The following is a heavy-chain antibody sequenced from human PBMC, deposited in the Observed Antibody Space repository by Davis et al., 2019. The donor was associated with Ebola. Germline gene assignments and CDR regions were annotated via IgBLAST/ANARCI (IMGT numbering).Heavy chain of an antibody. CDR1: GGSIRSTKW. CDR3: ARAVMTTGGLVIEY. Sequence: MPSETLSLTCTVSGGSIRSTKWWSWVRQPPGKGLEWLGAISDSGSSNYNPSLKSRVTILVDKSKNQFSLKLTSVTAADTAVYYCARAVMTTGGLVIEYWGQGTLVIVSS. CDR2: ISDSGSS. D-gene: IGHD4-11*01. J-gene: IGHJ4*02. V-gene: IGHV4-4*02.